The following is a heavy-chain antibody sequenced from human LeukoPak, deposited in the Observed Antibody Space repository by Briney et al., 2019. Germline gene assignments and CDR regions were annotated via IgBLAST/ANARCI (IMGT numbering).Heavy chain of an antibody. CDR3: ASSASSCYFGWCSDY. CDR2: ISSSSSYI. J-gene: IGHJ4*02. CDR1: GFTFSSYS. D-gene: IGHD2-15*01. Sequence: GGSLRLSCAASGFTFSSYSMNWVRQAPGKGLEWVSSISSSSSYIYYADSVKGRFTISRDNAKNSLYLQMNSLRAEDTAVYYCASSASSCYFGWCSDYWGQGTLVTVSS. V-gene: IGHV3-21*01.